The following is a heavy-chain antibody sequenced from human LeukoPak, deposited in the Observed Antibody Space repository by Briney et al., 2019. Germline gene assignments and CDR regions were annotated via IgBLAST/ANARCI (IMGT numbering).Heavy chain of an antibody. Sequence: ASVKVSCKASGYTFTSYYMHWVRQAPGQGLEWMGIINPSGGSTSYAQKFQGRVTMTRDTSISTAYMELSRLRSDDTAVYYCARGGLHYYYDSSGYVTDYWGQGTLVTVSS. D-gene: IGHD3-22*01. J-gene: IGHJ4*02. V-gene: IGHV1-46*01. CDR2: INPSGGST. CDR3: ARGGLHYYYDSSGYVTDY. CDR1: GYTFTSYY.